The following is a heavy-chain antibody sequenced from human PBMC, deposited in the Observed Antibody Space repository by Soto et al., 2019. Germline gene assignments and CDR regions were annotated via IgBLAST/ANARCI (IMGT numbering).Heavy chain of an antibody. Sequence: PGGSLRLSCAASGFTVSSNYMSWVRQAPGKGLEWVSVIYSGGSTYYADSVKGRFTISRDNSKNTLYLQMNSLRAEDTAVYYCAKNIVATPQMGYYYYGMDVWGQGTTVTVSS. V-gene: IGHV3-66*01. CDR3: AKNIVATPQMGYYYYGMDV. CDR1: GFTVSSNY. CDR2: IYSGGST. D-gene: IGHD5-12*01. J-gene: IGHJ6*02.